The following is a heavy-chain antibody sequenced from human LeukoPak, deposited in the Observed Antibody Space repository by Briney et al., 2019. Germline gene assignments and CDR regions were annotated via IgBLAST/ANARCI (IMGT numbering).Heavy chain of an antibody. Sequence: GGSLRLSCVASGFTFSSYSMNWVRQAPGKGLGWVSSISSSSSYIYYADSVKGRFTISRDNAKNSLYLQMNSLRAEDTAVYYCARDQGYCSSTSCYWFDPWGQGTLVTVSS. CDR1: GFTFSSYS. J-gene: IGHJ5*02. CDR2: ISSSSSYI. CDR3: ARDQGYCSSTSCYWFDP. V-gene: IGHV3-21*01. D-gene: IGHD2-2*01.